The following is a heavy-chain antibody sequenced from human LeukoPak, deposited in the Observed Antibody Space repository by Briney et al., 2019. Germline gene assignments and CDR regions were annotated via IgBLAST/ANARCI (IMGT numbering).Heavy chain of an antibody. Sequence: SQTLSLTCTVSGVSISSTAYYWSWIRQPPGKGLEWIGYIYYSGSTYYSPSLKSRVTISVDTSKNQFSLRLTSVTAADTAVYYCEGYGGVWGQGTLVTVSS. J-gene: IGHJ4*02. CDR2: IYYSGST. D-gene: IGHD6-13*01. CDR1: GVSISSTAYY. CDR3: EGYGGV. V-gene: IGHV4-30-4*01.